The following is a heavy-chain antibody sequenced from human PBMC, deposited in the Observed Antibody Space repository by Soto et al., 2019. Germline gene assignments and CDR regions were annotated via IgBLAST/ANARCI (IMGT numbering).Heavy chain of an antibody. Sequence: QGQLVESGGGVVQPGTSLRLSCAASGFTFKNYGMHWVRQAPGKGLEWVAIVYYDGSNQYYADSVKGRFTISRDNSKNTLYLRMNSLRVDDTAMYYCARDLSDYWGQGTLVTVSS. CDR3: ARDLSDY. CDR1: GFTFKNYG. V-gene: IGHV3-33*01. J-gene: IGHJ4*02. CDR2: VYYDGSNQ.